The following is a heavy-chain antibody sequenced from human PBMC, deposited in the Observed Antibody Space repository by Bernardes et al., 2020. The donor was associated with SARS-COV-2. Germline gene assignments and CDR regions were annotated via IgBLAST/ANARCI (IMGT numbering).Heavy chain of an antibody. D-gene: IGHD2-21*02. J-gene: IGHJ4*02. Sequence: GGSLRLSCAASGFTFSSYAMHWVRQAPGKGLEWVAVISYDGSNKYYADSVKGRFTISRDNSKNTLYLQMNSLRAEDTAVYYCAGTLVVVTAPHYWGQGTLVTVSS. CDR3: AGTLVVVTAPHY. CDR2: ISYDGSNK. V-gene: IGHV3-30-3*01. CDR1: GFTFSSYA.